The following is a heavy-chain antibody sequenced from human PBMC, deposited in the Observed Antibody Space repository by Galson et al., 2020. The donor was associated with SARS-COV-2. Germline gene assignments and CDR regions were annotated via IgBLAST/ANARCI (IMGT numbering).Heavy chain of an antibody. CDR3: ARPLAWDSGGYDAFNL. CDR2: MNPNTGNT. D-gene: IGHD3-22*01. CDR1: GYTFTSYE. V-gene: IGHV1-8*01. Sequence: ASVKVSCKASGYTFTSYEINWVRQATGQGLEWMGWMNPNTGNTGHAQEFQGRVTMTRNTSISTVYMELSGLRPEDTAVYYCARPLAWDSGGYDAFNLWGQGTMVTVSS. J-gene: IGHJ3*01.